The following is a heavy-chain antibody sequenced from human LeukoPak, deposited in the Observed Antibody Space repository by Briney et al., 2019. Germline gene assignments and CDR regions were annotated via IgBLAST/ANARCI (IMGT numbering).Heavy chain of an antibody. V-gene: IGHV3-21*01. CDR1: GITFKNYN. J-gene: IGHJ4*02. CDR3: ATSIGVAVAFDF. Sequence: GGSLRLSCAASGITFKNYNMNWVRQAPGKGLEWVAFIGSASSYMFYADSVKGRFTISRDNAKNSLYLQMSSLGAEDTAIYYCATSIGVAVAFDFWGQGTLVTVSS. D-gene: IGHD6-19*01. CDR2: IGSASSYM.